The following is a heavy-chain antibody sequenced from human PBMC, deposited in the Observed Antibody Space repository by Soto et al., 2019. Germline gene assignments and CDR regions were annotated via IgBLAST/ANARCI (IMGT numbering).Heavy chain of an antibody. CDR2: INAGNGNT. J-gene: IGHJ3*02. CDR3: ARNSDGDAFDI. CDR1: GYTFTSYA. D-gene: IGHD1-7*01. V-gene: IGHV1-3*01. Sequence: ASLKVSCKASGYTFTSYAMHWVRQAPGQRLEWMGWINAGNGNTKYSQKFQGRVTITRDTSASTAYMELSSLRSEDTAVYYCARNSDGDAFDIWGQGTMVTVSS.